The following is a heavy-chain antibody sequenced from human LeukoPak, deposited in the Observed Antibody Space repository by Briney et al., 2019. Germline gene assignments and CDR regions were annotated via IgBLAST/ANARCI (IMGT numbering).Heavy chain of an antibody. CDR1: GGSISGFY. V-gene: IGHV4-59*01. CDR3: ARDIPADL. Sequence: SETLFFTCTVSGGSISGFYWSWIRQPPGKGLEWIGYIHYSGNTNYNPSLKSRVNISLDTSENQFSLRLSSVTAADTAVYFCARDIPADLWGQGTRLTVSS. CDR2: IHYSGNT. J-gene: IGHJ5*02.